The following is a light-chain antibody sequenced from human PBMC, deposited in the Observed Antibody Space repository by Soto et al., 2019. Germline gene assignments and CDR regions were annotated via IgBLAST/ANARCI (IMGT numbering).Light chain of an antibody. CDR1: QTITTS. CDR3: QQNYSLPIT. Sequence: DIQMTQSPSSLSASVVDRVTITCRTSQTITTSLNWYRQKPGKVPDLLIYAASSLQNGIPSRFGGRGSGTDFTLTITGLQPEDFATYYCQQNYSLPITFGQGTRLEIK. J-gene: IGKJ5*01. V-gene: IGKV1-39*01. CDR2: AAS.